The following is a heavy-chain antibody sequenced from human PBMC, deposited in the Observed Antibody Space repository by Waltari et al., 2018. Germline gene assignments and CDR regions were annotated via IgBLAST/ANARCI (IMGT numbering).Heavy chain of an antibody. V-gene: IGHV4-4*02. CDR1: GGSISSTNW. J-gene: IGHJ2*01. CDR3: VRVRSSSGYYHPDWYFDV. D-gene: IGHD3-22*01. CDR2: IYHTGSA. Sequence: QVQLQESGPGLVRPSGTLSLTCGVSGGSISSTNWWSWVRQPPGKGLEWIGQIYHTGSANYNPSFESRVTMSVDNSNNHFSLRLSSVTAADTAVYYCVRVRSSSGYYHPDWYFDVWGRGTLVTVSS.